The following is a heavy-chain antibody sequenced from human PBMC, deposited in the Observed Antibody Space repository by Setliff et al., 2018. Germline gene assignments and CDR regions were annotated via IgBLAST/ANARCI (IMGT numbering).Heavy chain of an antibody. Sequence: TSETLSLTCAVYGDSFSGYFWTWIRQPPGKGLGWIGDIDQSGSTNYNPSLKSRLTISVDTSKNQFSLSLSSVTAADTAVYYCAGGAFGSRWYVRPWFDPWGQGTLVTVSS. CDR3: AGGAFGSRWYVRPWFDP. V-gene: IGHV4-34*01. CDR2: IDQSGST. J-gene: IGHJ5*02. D-gene: IGHD6-13*01. CDR1: GDSFSGYF.